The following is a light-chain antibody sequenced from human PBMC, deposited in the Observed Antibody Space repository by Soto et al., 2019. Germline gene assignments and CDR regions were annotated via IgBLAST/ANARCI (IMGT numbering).Light chain of an antibody. Sequence: QTVVTQSPSASASLGASVNLTCTLSSGHSTYAIAWHQQQPEKGPRYLMKIDSDGSHSNGDGIPDRFSGSRSGAERSLTISSLQSEDEADYYCQTWGTGIRVFGGGTKLTVL. J-gene: IGLJ3*02. CDR2: IDSDGSH. CDR1: SGHSTYA. CDR3: QTWGTGIRV. V-gene: IGLV4-69*02.